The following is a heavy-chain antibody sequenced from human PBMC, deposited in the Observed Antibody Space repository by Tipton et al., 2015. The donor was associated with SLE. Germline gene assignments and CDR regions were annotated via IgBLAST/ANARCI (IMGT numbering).Heavy chain of an antibody. CDR3: ARGLAAREDY. D-gene: IGHD6-6*01. CDR2: ISYDGSNK. V-gene: IGHV3-30*19. J-gene: IGHJ4*02. CDR1: GFTFSSYG. Sequence: SLRLSCAASGFTFSSYGMHWVRQAPGKGLEWVAVISYDGSNKYYADSVKGRFTISRDNSKNTLYLQMNSLRAEDTAVYYCARGLAAREDYWGQGTLVTVSS.